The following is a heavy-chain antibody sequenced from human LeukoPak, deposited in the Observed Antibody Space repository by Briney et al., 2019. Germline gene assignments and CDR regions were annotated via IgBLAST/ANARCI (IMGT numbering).Heavy chain of an antibody. Sequence: ASVKVSCKASGYTFTGYYMHWVRQAPGQGLEWMGWINPNSGGTNYAQKFQGRVTMTRDTSISTAYMELSRLRSDDTAVYYCATLGSFGYCSGTSCGLHAFDIWGQGTMVTVSS. CDR3: ATLGSFGYCSGTSCGLHAFDI. CDR2: INPNSGGT. V-gene: IGHV1-2*02. D-gene: IGHD2-2*03. CDR1: GYTFTGYY. J-gene: IGHJ3*02.